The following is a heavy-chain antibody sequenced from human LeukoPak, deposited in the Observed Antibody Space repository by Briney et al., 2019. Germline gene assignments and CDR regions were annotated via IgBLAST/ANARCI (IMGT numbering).Heavy chain of an antibody. CDR3: ARAKRGLTDY. V-gene: IGHV3-30*04. J-gene: IGHJ4*02. D-gene: IGHD2-8*01. Sequence: GGSLRLSCAASGFTFSNYAMHWVRQAPGKGLEWVAVISYDGKNKFYADSVTGRFTISRDNSKNTLFLQMSSLRAEDTAVYYCARAKRGLTDYWGQGTLVTVSS. CDR2: ISYDGKNK. CDR1: GFTFSNYA.